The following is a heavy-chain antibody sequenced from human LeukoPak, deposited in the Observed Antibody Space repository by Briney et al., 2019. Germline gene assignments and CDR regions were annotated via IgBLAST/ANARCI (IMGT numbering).Heavy chain of an antibody. CDR3: AKDQAWVEYSSSSDEFDY. D-gene: IGHD6-6*01. CDR2: ISGSGGST. V-gene: IGHV3-23*01. J-gene: IGHJ4*02. CDR1: GFTFSSYA. Sequence: GGSLRLSCAAPGFTFSSYAMSWVRQAPGKGLEWVSAISGSGGSTYYADSVKGRFTISRDNSKNTLHLQMNSLRAEDTAVYYCAKDQAWVEYSSSSDEFDYWGQGTLVTVSS.